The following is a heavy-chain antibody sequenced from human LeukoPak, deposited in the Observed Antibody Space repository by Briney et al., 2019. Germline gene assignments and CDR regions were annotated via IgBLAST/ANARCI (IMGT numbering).Heavy chain of an antibody. D-gene: IGHD5-18*01. J-gene: IGHJ4*02. CDR2: IYYSGST. V-gene: IGHV4-59*01. Sequence: SETLSLTCTVSGGSISSYYWSWIRQPPGKGLEWIGYIYYSGSTNYNPSLKSRVTISVDTSKNQFSLKLSSVTAADAAVYYCARDRTSYGYFDYWGQGTLVTVSS. CDR1: GGSISSYY. CDR3: ARDRTSYGYFDY.